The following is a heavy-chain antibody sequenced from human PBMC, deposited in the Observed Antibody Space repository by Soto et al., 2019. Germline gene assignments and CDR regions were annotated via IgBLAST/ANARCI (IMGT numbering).Heavy chain of an antibody. J-gene: IGHJ4*02. CDR1: AYTFTGYH. V-gene: IGHV1-2*02. CDR3: ARGAEVGIELAAFDQ. D-gene: IGHD2-8*02. Sequence: QVQLVQSGAEVKTPGASVKVSCTASAYTFTGYHLLWVRQAPGQGLEWMGWINAKTGDTNYAQKFQGRVTMTRETSISTVYMEVSGLKSDDTAVYFCARGAEVGIELAAFDQWGQGTLVTVSA. CDR2: INAKTGDT.